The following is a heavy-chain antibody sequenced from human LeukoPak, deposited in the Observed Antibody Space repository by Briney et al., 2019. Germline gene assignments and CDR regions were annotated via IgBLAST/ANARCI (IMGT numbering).Heavy chain of an antibody. CDR2: INWNGGSP. CDR3: ARDWFTRLGELSPDRAFDY. J-gene: IGHJ4*02. Sequence: GGSLRLSCATSGFPFSSHSMNRVRQTPGKGLEWVSGINWNGGSPGYVDSVKGRFTISRDNAKNSLYLQMNSLRAEDTALYYCARDWFTRLGELSPDRAFDYWGQGTLVTVSS. V-gene: IGHV3-20*04. CDR1: GFPFSSHS. D-gene: IGHD3-16*02.